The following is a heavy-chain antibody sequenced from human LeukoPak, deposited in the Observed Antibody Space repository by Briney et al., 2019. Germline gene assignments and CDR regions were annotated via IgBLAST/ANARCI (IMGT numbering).Heavy chain of an antibody. V-gene: IGHV4-34*01. J-gene: IGHJ5*02. CDR2: INHSGST. CDR1: GGSISGYY. Sequence: SETLSLTCAVYGGSISGYYWSWIRQPPRQGLEWIGEINHSGSTNYNPSLKSRVTISVDTSKNQYSLKLSSVSAADGAVYYCARGGFQYYGSGSTNWFDPCGQGALVTVSS. CDR3: ARGGFQYYGSGSTNWFDP. D-gene: IGHD3-10*01.